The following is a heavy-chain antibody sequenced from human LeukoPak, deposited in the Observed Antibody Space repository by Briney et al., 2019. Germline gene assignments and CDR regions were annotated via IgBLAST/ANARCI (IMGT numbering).Heavy chain of an antibody. CDR1: GLTFDIYA. V-gene: IGHV3-23*01. Sequence: PGGSLRLSCAASGLTFDIYAMSWVRQAPGKGLEWVSAVSSNGDSTYYADSVKGRFAISRDNTNNTLFLQMNSLRAEDTAVYYCAKNPLYDSSGYFSPTFDSWGQGTLVAVSS. CDR3: AKNPLYDSSGYFSPTFDS. J-gene: IGHJ5*01. CDR2: VSSNGDST. D-gene: IGHD3-22*01.